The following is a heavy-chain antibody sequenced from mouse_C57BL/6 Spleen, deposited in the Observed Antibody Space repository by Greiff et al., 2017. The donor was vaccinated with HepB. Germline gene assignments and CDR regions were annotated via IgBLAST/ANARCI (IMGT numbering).Heavy chain of an antibody. Sequence: QVQLQQPGAELVKPGASVKMSCKASGYTFTSYWITWVKRRPGQGLEWIGDIYPGSGSTNYNEKFKSKATLTVDTSSSTAYMQLSSLTSEDSAVYYCARGYGSSYAWFAYWGQGTLVTVSA. D-gene: IGHD1-1*01. CDR2: IYPGSGST. CDR1: GYTFTSYW. J-gene: IGHJ3*01. CDR3: ARGYGSSYAWFAY. V-gene: IGHV1-55*01.